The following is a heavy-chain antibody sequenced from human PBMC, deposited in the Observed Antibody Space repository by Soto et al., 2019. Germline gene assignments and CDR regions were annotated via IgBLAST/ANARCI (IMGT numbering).Heavy chain of an antibody. D-gene: IGHD2-21*02. V-gene: IGHV1-18*01. CDR2: ISAYNGNT. CDR3: ARFHCGGDCYSEGP. J-gene: IGHJ5*02. Sequence: ASVKVSCKASGYTFTSYGISWGRQAPGQGLEWMGWISAYNGNTNYAQKLQGRVTMTTDTSTSTAYMELRSLRSDDTAVYYCARFHCGGDCYSEGPWGQGTLVTVSS. CDR1: GYTFTSYG.